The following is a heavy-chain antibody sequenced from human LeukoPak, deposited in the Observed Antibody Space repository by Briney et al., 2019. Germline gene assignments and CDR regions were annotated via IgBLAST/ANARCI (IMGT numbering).Heavy chain of an antibody. CDR2: ISYDGSNK. J-gene: IGHJ6*02. CDR1: GFTFSSYG. CDR3: AKDRASGGRTHYGMDV. Sequence: GRSLRLSCAAFGFTFSSYGMHWVRQAPGKGLEWVAVISYDGSNKYYADSVKGRFTISRDNSKNTLYLQMNSLRAEDTAVYYCAKDRASGGRTHYGMDVWGQGTTVTVSS. V-gene: IGHV3-30*18. D-gene: IGHD2-15*01.